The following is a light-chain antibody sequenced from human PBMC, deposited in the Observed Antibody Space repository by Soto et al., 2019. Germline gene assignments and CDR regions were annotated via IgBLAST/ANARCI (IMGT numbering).Light chain of an antibody. CDR1: QAVGTF. CDR2: GVS. J-gene: IGKJ3*01. V-gene: IGKV1-27*01. Sequence: DIQMTQSPSSLSASVGDRVTITCRASQAVGTFLAWYQQKSAMAPKVLIYGVSKLQPGDPSRFSGSGSGTEFTLTISRLQPEDVAAYYCKKYNFAPLTFGPGTVVEIK. CDR3: KKYNFAPLT.